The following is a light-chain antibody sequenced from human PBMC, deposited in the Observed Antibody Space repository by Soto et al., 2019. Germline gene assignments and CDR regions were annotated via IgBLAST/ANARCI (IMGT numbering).Light chain of an antibody. CDR1: QSVSSSY. Sequence: EIVLTQSPGTLSLSPGERATLSCRASQSVSSSYLAWYQQKPGQAPRLLIYGASSRATGFSDRFSGSGSGRAFILTNSRLEQEDFAVYYCPKHGSSPRCTFGQGTKVEIK. J-gene: IGKJ1*01. V-gene: IGKV3-20*01. CDR3: PKHGSSPRCT. CDR2: GAS.